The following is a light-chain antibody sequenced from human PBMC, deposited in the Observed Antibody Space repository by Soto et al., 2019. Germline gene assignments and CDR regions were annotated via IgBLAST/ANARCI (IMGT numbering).Light chain of an antibody. V-gene: IGLV1-40*01. CDR3: QSYDSSLSDWV. CDR2: GNT. Sequence: QSVLTQPPSVSGAPGQRVTISCTGSSSNIGLGYDVHWYQQLPGTAPKLLIYGNTNRPSGVPDRFSGSKSGTSASLAITGLQAEDEADYYCQSYDSSLSDWVFGGGTKVTVL. J-gene: IGLJ3*02. CDR1: SSNIGLGYD.